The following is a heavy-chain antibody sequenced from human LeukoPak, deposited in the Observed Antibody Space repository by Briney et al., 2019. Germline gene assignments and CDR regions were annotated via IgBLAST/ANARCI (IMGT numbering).Heavy chain of an antibody. CDR2: VKSKTDGGTT. D-gene: IGHD3-10*01. V-gene: IGHV3-15*01. CDR1: GFTFSNAW. J-gene: IGHJ4*02. CDR3: TTGGITMVRGVIITPDY. Sequence: GGSLRLSCAASGFTFSNAWMSWARQTPGKGLEWVGRVKSKTDGGTTDYAAPVKGRFTISRDDSKNTLYLQMNSLKTEDTAVYYCTTGGITMVRGVIITPDYWGQGALVTVSS.